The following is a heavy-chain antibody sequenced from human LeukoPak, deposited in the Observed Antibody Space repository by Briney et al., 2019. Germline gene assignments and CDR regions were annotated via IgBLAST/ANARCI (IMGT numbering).Heavy chain of an antibody. CDR1: GDTFNNYA. Sequence: SVKVSCKASGDTFNNYAISWVRQVPGQGLESMGRIIPILEIVNYAQKFQGRVTITADKSTTTVYMELSSMRSEDTAVYYCARVHGSGWHRRLDFDHWGQGTLVTVSS. J-gene: IGHJ4*02. V-gene: IGHV1-69*04. CDR2: IIPILEIV. D-gene: IGHD6-19*01. CDR3: ARVHGSGWHRRLDFDH.